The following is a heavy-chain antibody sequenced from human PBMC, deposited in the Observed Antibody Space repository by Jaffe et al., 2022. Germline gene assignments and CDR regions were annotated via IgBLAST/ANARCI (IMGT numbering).Heavy chain of an antibody. CDR2: IYHTGST. V-gene: IGHV4-4*02. Sequence: QVQLQESGPGLVEPSGTLSLTCAVSGASISNINWWSWIRQPPGKGLEWIGEIYHTGSTNYNPSLKSRLTISVDKSKNQFSLSLSSVTAADTALYYCARVDPTTVTTKGNRFDSWGQGTLVTVSS. CDR3: ARVDPTTVTTKGNRFDS. D-gene: IGHD4-17*01. J-gene: IGHJ5*01. CDR1: GASISNINW.